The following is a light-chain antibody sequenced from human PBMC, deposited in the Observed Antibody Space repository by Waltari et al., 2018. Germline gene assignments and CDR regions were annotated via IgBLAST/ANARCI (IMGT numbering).Light chain of an antibody. CDR2: GAS. V-gene: IGKV3-15*01. J-gene: IGKJ2*01. CDR3: QQYNNWPRYN. CDR1: QSVSSN. Sequence: EIVMTQSPATLSVSPGERATLSCRASQSVSSNLAWYHQKPGVATRLLIYGASTRANGIPARFSGSGYGPEFTLTISSIQSEEFAVYYWQQYNNWPRYNFGQGTKLEIK.